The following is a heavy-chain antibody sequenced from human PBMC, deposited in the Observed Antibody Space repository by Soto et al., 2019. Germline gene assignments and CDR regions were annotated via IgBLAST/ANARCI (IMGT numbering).Heavy chain of an antibody. J-gene: IGHJ4*02. CDR1: GFTFSTYW. CDR2: IKLDGSEK. V-gene: IGHV3-7*01. D-gene: IGHD6-25*01. Sequence: EVQLVESGGGLVQPGGSLRLSCAASGFTFSTYWMTWVRQAPGKGLGGVARIKLDGSEKQYVDSVKGRFTISRDNAKGSLYLQMNSLRGEDSGLYYCARGTTAADWGQGTRVTVSS. CDR3: ARGTTAAD.